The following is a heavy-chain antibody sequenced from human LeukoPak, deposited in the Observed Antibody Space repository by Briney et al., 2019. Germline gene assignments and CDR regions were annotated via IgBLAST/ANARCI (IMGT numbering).Heavy chain of an antibody. Sequence: SETLSLTCTVSGGSISNHYWTWIRQPPGKGLEWIGYIYYSGSTNYNPSLKSRVTISVDTSKNQFSLKLNSVTAADTAVYYCARVSGYDWESFYDYWGQGTLVTVSS. D-gene: IGHD5-12*01. J-gene: IGHJ4*02. V-gene: IGHV4-59*11. CDR3: ARVSGYDWESFYDY. CDR2: IYYSGST. CDR1: GGSISNHY.